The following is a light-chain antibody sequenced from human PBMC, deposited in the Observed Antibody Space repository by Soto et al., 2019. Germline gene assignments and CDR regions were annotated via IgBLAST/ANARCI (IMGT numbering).Light chain of an antibody. Sequence: DIQMTQSPSSLSASVGDRVTITCRASRSISTYLNWYQQKPGKAPNLLIFAASTLERGVPSRFSGSGYGTDFTLTITGLQPEDFVTYYCQQSYNTPLTFAGGTKLEIK. CDR3: QQSYNTPLT. CDR1: RSISTY. CDR2: AAS. J-gene: IGKJ4*01. V-gene: IGKV1-39*01.